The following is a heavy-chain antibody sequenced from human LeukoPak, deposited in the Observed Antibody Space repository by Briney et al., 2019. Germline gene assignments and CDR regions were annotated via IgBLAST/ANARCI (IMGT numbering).Heavy chain of an antibody. CDR3: ARRLVLGFIDY. Sequence: SETLSLTCAVYGGSFSGYYWSWIRQPPGKGLEWIGEINHSGSTNYNPSLKSRVTISVDTSKNQFSLKLSSVTAADTAVCYCARRLVLGFIDYWGQGALVTVSS. V-gene: IGHV4-34*01. J-gene: IGHJ4*02. CDR1: GGSFSGYY. CDR2: INHSGST. D-gene: IGHD6-19*01.